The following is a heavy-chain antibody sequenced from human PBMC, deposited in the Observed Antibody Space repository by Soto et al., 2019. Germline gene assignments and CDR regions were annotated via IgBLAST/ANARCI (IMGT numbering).Heavy chain of an antibody. J-gene: IGHJ4*02. CDR1: GYTFTSYY. Sequence: GASVKVSCKASGYTFTSYYMHWVRQAPGQGLEWMGIINPSGGSASYAQRFQGRVTMTRDTSTSTVYMELSSLRSEDTAIYYCAREGVIIKYYFDYWGQGTLVTVSS. D-gene: IGHD3-10*01. CDR2: INPSGGSA. CDR3: AREGVIIKYYFDY. V-gene: IGHV1-46*01.